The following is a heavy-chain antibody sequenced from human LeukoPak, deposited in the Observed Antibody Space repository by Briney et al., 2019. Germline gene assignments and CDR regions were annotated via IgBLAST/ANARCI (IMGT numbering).Heavy chain of an antibody. Sequence: SETLSLTCTVSGGSISSYYWSWIRQPPGKGMEWIGYIYTSGSTNYNPSLKSRVTISVDTSKNQFSLKLSSVTAADTAVYYCARHSGSSPTNYFDYWGQGTLVTVSS. J-gene: IGHJ4*02. V-gene: IGHV4-4*09. CDR1: GGSISSYY. CDR3: ARHSGSSPTNYFDY. D-gene: IGHD3-10*01. CDR2: IYTSGST.